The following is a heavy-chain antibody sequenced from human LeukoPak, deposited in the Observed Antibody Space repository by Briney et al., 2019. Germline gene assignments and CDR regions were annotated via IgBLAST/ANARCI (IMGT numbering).Heavy chain of an antibody. Sequence: PGGSLRLSCAASGFTFSSYAMSWVRQAPGKGLEWVSAISGSGGSTYYADSVKGRFTISRDNSKNTLYLQMNSLRAEDTAVYYCARDHGSGSYFSHCDYWGQGTLVTVSS. CDR1: GFTFSSYA. D-gene: IGHD3-10*01. CDR2: ISGSGGST. J-gene: IGHJ4*02. CDR3: ARDHGSGSYFSHCDY. V-gene: IGHV3-23*01.